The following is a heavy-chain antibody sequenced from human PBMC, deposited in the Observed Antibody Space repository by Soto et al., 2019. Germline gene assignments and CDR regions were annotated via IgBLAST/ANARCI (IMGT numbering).Heavy chain of an antibody. Sequence: PGESLKISCKGSGYSFTSYWISWVRQMPGKGLEWMGRIDPSDSYTNYSPSFQGHVTISADKSISTAYLQWSSLKASDTAMYYCARQTTVTPHYYYYGMDVRGQGTTVTVSS. J-gene: IGHJ6*02. CDR3: ARQTTVTPHYYYYGMDV. CDR2: IDPSDSYT. D-gene: IGHD4-17*01. CDR1: GYSFTSYW. V-gene: IGHV5-10-1*01.